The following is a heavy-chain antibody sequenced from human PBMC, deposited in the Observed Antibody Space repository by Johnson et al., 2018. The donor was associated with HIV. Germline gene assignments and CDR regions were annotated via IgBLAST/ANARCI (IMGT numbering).Heavy chain of an antibody. CDR3: AKDSLYYYDSSGYYAFDI. J-gene: IGHJ3*02. V-gene: IGHV3-30-3*01. D-gene: IGHD3-22*01. CDR1: GFTFSSYA. Sequence: QMQLVESGGGVVQPGRSLRLSCAASGFTFSSYAMHWVRQAPGKGLEWVAVISFDGSKEYYADSVKGRFTISRDNSKKTLYLQMNSLRAEDTALYYCAKDSLYYYDSSGYYAFDIWGQGTLVTVSS. CDR2: ISFDGSKE.